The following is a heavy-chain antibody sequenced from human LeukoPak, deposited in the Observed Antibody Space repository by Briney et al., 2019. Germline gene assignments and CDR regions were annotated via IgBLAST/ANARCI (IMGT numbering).Heavy chain of an antibody. V-gene: IGHV4-39*01. CDR2: VYYSGNT. CDR1: GDSFSSTSYY. J-gene: IGHJ6*03. D-gene: IGHD3-10*01. Sequence: SETLSLTCTVSGDSFSSTSYYWGWIRQPPGKGLEWIGNVYYSGNTYYNPSLKSRVAISVDTSKNQFSLNLSSVTATDTAVYYCARGDAYYYYMDVWGKGTTVAISS. CDR3: ARGDAYYYYMDV.